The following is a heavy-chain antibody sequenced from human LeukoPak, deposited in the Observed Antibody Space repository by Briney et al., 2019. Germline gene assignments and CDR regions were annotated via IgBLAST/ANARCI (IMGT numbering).Heavy chain of an antibody. CDR2: MYISGST. Sequence: SETLSLTCTVSGVSVTNYYWAWIRQPAGKGLEWIGRMYISGSTNYNPSLKSRVTISIDKTKDEFSLRLRSVTAADTAVYYCARDYLVGAPLDSWGQGTLVTVSP. CDR1: GVSVTNYY. V-gene: IGHV4-4*07. D-gene: IGHD1-26*01. J-gene: IGHJ4*02. CDR3: ARDYLVGAPLDS.